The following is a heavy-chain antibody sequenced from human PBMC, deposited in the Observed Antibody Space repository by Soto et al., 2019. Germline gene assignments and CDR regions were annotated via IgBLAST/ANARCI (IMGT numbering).Heavy chain of an antibody. D-gene: IGHD3-10*01. CDR3: ARGERVPETYYYGSGSLVSYGMDV. J-gene: IGHJ6*02. V-gene: IGHV3-30-3*01. CDR2: ISYDGSNK. Sequence: VGSLRLSCAASGFTFSSYAMHWVRQAPGKGLEWVAVISYDGSNKYYADSVKGRFTISRDNSKNTPYLQMNSLRAEDTAVYYCARGERVPETYYYGSGSLVSYGMDVWGQGTTVTVSS. CDR1: GFTFSSYA.